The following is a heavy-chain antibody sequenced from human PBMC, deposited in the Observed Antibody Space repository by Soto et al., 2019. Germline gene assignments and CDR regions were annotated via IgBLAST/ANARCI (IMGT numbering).Heavy chain of an antibody. CDR2: IYYSGST. J-gene: IGHJ4*02. CDR3: AREKRSRYFDPLGDDYY. CDR1: GGSISSGGYY. Sequence: QVQLQESGPGLVKPSQTLSLTCTVSGGSISSGGYYWSWIRQHPGKGLEWIGYIYYSGSTYYNPSLKSRVTISVDTSKNQFSLKLSSVTAADTAVYYCAREKRSRYFDPLGDDYYWGQGTLVTVSS. D-gene: IGHD3-9*01. V-gene: IGHV4-31*03.